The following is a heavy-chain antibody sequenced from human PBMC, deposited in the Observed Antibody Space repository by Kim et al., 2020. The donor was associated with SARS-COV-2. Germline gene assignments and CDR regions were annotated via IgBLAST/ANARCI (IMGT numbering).Heavy chain of an antibody. J-gene: IGHJ3*02. CDR3: ARGVVAAPTDAFDI. CDR2: IKQDGSEK. D-gene: IGHD2-15*01. Sequence: GGSLRLSCAASGFTFSSYWMSWVRQAPGKGLEWVANIKQDGSEKYYVDSVKGRFTISRDNAKNSLYLQMNSLRAEDTAVYYCARGVVAAPTDAFDIWGQGTMVTVSS. V-gene: IGHV3-7*04. CDR1: GFTFSSYW.